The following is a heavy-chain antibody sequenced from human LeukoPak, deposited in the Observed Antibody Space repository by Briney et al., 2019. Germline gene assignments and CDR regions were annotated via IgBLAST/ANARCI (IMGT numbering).Heavy chain of an antibody. CDR3: AKGVSGGYAGDY. CDR2: LSSSGSAF. V-gene: IGHV3-48*03. CDR1: GFTFRSYE. J-gene: IGHJ4*02. D-gene: IGHD3-22*01. Sequence: GGSLTLSCEDSGFTFRSYEMNWVRQAPGKGLEWIAYLSSSGSAFSYADSVKGRFTIARDNAKNSVYLEMNSLRAEDTAVYYCAKGVSGGYAGDYWGQGTLVTVSS.